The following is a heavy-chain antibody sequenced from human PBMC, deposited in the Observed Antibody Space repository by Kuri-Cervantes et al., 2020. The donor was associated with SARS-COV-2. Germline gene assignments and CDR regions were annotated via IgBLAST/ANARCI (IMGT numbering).Heavy chain of an antibody. CDR2: IYKGGST. J-gene: IGHJ6*03. D-gene: IGHD3-22*01. CDR3: AGFYYYDSSGFVANYYYMDV. CDR1: GGSISDYY. Sequence: SETLSLTCIVSGGSISDYYWTWVRQPPGKGLEWIGDIYKGGSTKSNPSLKTRVTISVDTSKNQFSLRLNSVTAADTAVYYCAGFYYYDSSGFVANYYYMDVWGKGTTVTVSS. V-gene: IGHV4-59*08.